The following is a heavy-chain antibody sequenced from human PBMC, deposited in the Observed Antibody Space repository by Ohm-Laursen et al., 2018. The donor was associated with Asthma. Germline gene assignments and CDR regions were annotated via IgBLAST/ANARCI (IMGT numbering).Heavy chain of an antibody. V-gene: IGHV3-30-3*01. CDR2: ITSDGSWT. Sequence: SLRLSCAASGFTFSNFAMHWVRQAPGKGLEWVSIITSDGSWTSYADSVKGRFTISRDNSKNTLYLQMNSLRAEDTAVYYCANAYYYDSSGPDYWGQGTLVTVSS. CDR1: GFTFSNFA. J-gene: IGHJ4*02. D-gene: IGHD3-22*01. CDR3: ANAYYYDSSGPDY.